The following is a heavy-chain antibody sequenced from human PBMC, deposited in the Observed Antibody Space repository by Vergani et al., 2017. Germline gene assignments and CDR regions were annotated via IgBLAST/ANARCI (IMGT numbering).Heavy chain of an antibody. D-gene: IGHD5-24*01. V-gene: IGHV4-39*01. CDR2: LLYSGTA. Sequence: QLQLQDSGPGLVKPSETLSLTCSVSGVSIRTTSYYWGWIRQSPGKGLEWIGSLLYSGTAYYNPSLKSRVTISADTSKNQFSLRLNSVTAADTAVYSCARPLREGRDGYVTGAFDLWGQGTVVIVSS. J-gene: IGHJ3*01. CDR1: GVSIRTTSYY. CDR3: ARPLREGRDGYVTGAFDL.